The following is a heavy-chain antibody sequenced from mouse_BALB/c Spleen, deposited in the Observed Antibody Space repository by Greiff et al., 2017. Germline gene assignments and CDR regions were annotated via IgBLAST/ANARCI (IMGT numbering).Heavy chain of an antibody. V-gene: IGHV1-87*01. D-gene: IGHD1-1*01. Sequence: VKLQESGAELARPGASVKLSCKASGYTFTSYWMQWVKQRPGQGLEWIGAIYPGAGDTRYTQKFKGKATLTADKSSSTAYMQLSSLASEDSAVYYCARAVVGDGWGEGTTLTVSS. J-gene: IGHJ2*01. CDR2: IYPGAGDT. CDR1: GYTFTSYW. CDR3: ARAVVGDG.